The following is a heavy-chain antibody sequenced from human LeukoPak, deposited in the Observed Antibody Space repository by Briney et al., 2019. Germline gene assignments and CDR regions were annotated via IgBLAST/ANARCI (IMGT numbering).Heavy chain of an antibody. J-gene: IGHJ4*02. CDR2: INHSGST. D-gene: IGHD3-10*01. V-gene: IGHV4-34*01. CDR3: ARGWSVILWFGESTNFDY. Sequence: PSETLSLTCAVYGGSFSGYYWSWLRQPPGKGLEWIGEINHSGSTNYNPSLKSRVTISVDTSKNQFSLKLSSVTAADTAVYYCARGWSVILWFGESTNFDYWGQGTLVTVSS. CDR1: GGSFSGYY.